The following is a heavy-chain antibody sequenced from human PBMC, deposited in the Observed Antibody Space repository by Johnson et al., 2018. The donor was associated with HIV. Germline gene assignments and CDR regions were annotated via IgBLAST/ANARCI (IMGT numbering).Heavy chain of an antibody. CDR2: ISYDGSNK. Sequence: QVQLVESGGGLVKPGGSLRLSCAASGFTFSSYGMHWVRQAPGKGLEWVAVISYDGSNKYYADSVKGRFTISRDNSKNTLYLQMNRLRAEDTAVYYCARRPGEADAFNSWGQGTMVTVSS. D-gene: IGHD3-10*01. V-gene: IGHV3-30*03. CDR3: ARRPGEADAFNS. CDR1: GFTFSSYG. J-gene: IGHJ3*02.